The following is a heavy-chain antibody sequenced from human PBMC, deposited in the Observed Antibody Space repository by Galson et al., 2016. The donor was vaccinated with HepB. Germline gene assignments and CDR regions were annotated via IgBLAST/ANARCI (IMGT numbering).Heavy chain of an antibody. D-gene: IGHD3-10*01. CDR3: ANDQKPRGFDY. J-gene: IGHJ4*02. CDR2: ISSASATI. CDR1: GMTFSDSY. Sequence: SLRLSCAASGMTFSDSYMSWIRQLPGRGLEWVAYISSASATISYADSVRGRFTISRDNRRSLLFLEMNSLRAEDTALYYCANDQKPRGFDYWGQGTLVTVSS. V-gene: IGHV3-11*01.